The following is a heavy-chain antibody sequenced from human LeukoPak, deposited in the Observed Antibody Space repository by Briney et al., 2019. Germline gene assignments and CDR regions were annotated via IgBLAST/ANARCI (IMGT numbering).Heavy chain of an antibody. CDR3: ARDPGLVPGSSWYGPSGY. CDR1: GGTFSSYA. Sequence: ASVKVSCKASGGTFSSYAISWVRQAPGQGLEWMGGIIPIFGTANYAQKFQGRVTITADESTSTAYMELSSLRSEDTAVYYCARDPGLVPGSSWYGPSGYWGQGTLVTVSS. V-gene: IGHV1-69*13. D-gene: IGHD6-13*01. J-gene: IGHJ4*02. CDR2: IIPIFGTA.